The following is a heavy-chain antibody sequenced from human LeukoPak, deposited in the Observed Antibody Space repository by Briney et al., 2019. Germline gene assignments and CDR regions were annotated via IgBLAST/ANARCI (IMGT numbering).Heavy chain of an antibody. D-gene: IGHD4-17*01. CDR2: ISSSSSTI. Sequence: GGSLRLSCAASGFTFSSYSMHWVRQAPGKGLEWVSYISSSSSTICYADSVKGRFTISRDNAENSLYLQMNSQRAEDTAVYYCGRGYGKFDYWGQGTLVTVSS. V-gene: IGHV3-48*01. CDR1: GFTFSSYS. CDR3: GRGYGKFDY. J-gene: IGHJ4*02.